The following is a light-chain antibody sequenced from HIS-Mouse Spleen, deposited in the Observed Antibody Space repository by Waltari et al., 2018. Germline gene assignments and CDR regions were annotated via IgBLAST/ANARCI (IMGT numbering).Light chain of an antibody. V-gene: IGKV1-9*01. J-gene: IGKJ2*01. CDR2: AAS. CDR1: QGLSSY. CDR3: QQLNSYSL. Sequence: DIQLIQSPSFLSASVGDRVTITCRASQGLSSYLAWYQQKPGKGPKLLIYAASTLQSGVPSRFIGSGSGTEFTLTISSLQPEDFATYYCQQLNSYSLFGQGTKLEI.